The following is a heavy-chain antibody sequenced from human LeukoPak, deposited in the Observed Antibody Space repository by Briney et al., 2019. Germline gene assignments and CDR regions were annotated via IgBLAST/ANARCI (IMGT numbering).Heavy chain of an antibody. Sequence: GASVKVSCKASGYTFTAHFLHWVRQAPGQGLEWMGWINPNSGGPIYAQKFHGRVTMTTDTSITTAYMELTGLKSDDTAVCYCARDMGYTYGYRLYHYGMDLWGQGTTVTVSS. J-gene: IGHJ6*02. V-gene: IGHV1-2*02. CDR2: INPNSGGP. CDR3: ARDMGYTYGYRLYHYGMDL. CDR1: GYTFTAHF. D-gene: IGHD5-18*01.